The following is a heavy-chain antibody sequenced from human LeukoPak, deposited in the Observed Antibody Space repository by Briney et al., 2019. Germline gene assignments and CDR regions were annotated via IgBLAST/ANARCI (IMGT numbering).Heavy chain of an antibody. CDR2: INHSGST. Sequence: SETPSLTCAVYGGSFSGYYWSWIRQPPGKGLEWIGEINHSGSTNYNPSLKSRVTISVDTSKNQFSLKLSSVTAADTAVYYCAETTVTNYYYYMDVWGKGTTVTVSS. D-gene: IGHD4-11*01. CDR1: GGSFSGYY. J-gene: IGHJ6*03. V-gene: IGHV4-34*01. CDR3: AETTVTNYYYYMDV.